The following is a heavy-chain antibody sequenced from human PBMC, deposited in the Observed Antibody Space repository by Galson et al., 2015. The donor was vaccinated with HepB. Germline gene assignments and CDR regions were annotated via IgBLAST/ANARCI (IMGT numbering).Heavy chain of an antibody. CDR1: GFTFSSYD. D-gene: IGHD1-1*01. J-gene: IGHJ4*02. CDR2: ISYAGSNK. V-gene: IGHV3-30*18. CDR3: AKDSGTGTADY. Sequence: SLRLSCAASGFTFSSYDMHWVRQAPGRGLEWVAVISYAGSNKYYADSVKGRFTISRDNSKNTLYLQMNSLRAEDTAVYYCAKDSGTGTADYWGQGTLVTVSS.